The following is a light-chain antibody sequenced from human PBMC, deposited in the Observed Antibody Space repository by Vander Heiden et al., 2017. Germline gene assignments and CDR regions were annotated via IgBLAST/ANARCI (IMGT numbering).Light chain of an antibody. V-gene: IGKV1-39*01. CDR3: QQSYSTPPWT. CDR2: AAS. CDR1: QNIRSY. Sequence: DIQMTHSPSSLSASVGDRITITCRASQNIRSYLNWYQQRTGKAPKLLIYAASSLQSGVTSRFSSSGSGTDFTLNISSLQPEDSATYYCQQSYSTPPWTFGQGTKVEIK. J-gene: IGKJ1*01.